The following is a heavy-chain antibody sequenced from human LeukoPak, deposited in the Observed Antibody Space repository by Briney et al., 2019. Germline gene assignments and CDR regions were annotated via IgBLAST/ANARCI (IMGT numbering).Heavy chain of an antibody. Sequence: SQTLSLTCAISGDSVSSNSAAWNWIRQSPSRGLEWLGRTYYRSKWYNDYAVAVKSRITINPDTSKNQFSLQLNSVTPEDTAVYYCARDRLYYDNPSSWPYYFDYWGQGTLVTVSS. CDR1: GDSVSSNSAA. J-gene: IGHJ4*02. CDR3: ARDRLYYDNPSSWPYYFDY. D-gene: IGHD6-13*01. CDR2: TYYRSKWYN. V-gene: IGHV6-1*01.